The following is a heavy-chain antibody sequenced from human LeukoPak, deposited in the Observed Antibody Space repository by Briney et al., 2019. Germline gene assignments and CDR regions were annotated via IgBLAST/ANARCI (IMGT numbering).Heavy chain of an antibody. CDR3: ARGRRSGGIIMIRGVKDRGWFDP. J-gene: IGHJ5*02. CDR1: GGSFSGYY. Sequence: PSETLSLTCAVYGGSFSGYYWSWIRQPPGKGLEWIGEINHSGSTNYNPSLKSRVTISVDTSKNQFSLKLSSVTAADTAVYYCARGRRSGGIIMIRGVKDRGWFDPWGQGTLVTVSS. CDR2: INHSGST. D-gene: IGHD3-10*01. V-gene: IGHV4-34*01.